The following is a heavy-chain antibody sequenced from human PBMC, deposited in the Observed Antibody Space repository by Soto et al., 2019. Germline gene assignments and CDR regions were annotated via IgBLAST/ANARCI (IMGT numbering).Heavy chain of an antibody. V-gene: IGHV3-7*01. CDR2: INQDGSDK. Sequence: DVQLVESGGGFIQPGGSLRLSCAASEITFTSYWMSWVRQGPGTGLQWVANINQDGSDKKYVDSVKGRFTISRDNAQNSLYLQMNSLRPEDTAVYYCARGRLGSTRGYYFDAWGQGTLVSVS. J-gene: IGHJ4*02. CDR3: ARGRLGSTRGYYFDA. D-gene: IGHD6-19*01. CDR1: EITFTSYW.